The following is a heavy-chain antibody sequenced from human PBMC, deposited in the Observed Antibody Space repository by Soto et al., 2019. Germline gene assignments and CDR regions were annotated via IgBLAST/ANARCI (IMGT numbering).Heavy chain of an antibody. D-gene: IGHD6-19*01. CDR1: GFSLNTNAVG. J-gene: IGHJ4*02. CDR2: LYWDDDK. Sequence: QITLKESGPTLVKPTQTLTLTCTFSGFSLNTNAVGVAWIRQPPGKALEWLALLYWDDDKRYSPSLKSRLTLTTDTSKHQVVLTMTNMDPEDTATYYCAHRRVRDSSGENFDSWGQGTLVTVSS. V-gene: IGHV2-5*02. CDR3: AHRRVRDSSGENFDS.